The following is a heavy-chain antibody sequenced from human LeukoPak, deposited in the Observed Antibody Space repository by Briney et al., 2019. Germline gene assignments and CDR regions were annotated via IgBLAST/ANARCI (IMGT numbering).Heavy chain of an antibody. D-gene: IGHD6-19*01. V-gene: IGHV4-34*01. CDR2: INHSGST. J-gene: IGHJ4*02. Sequence: PSETLSLTCAVYGGSFSGYYWSWIRQPPGKGLEWIGEINHSGSTNYNPSLKSRVTISVDTSKNQFSLKLSSVTAADTAVYYCASNPDLAGPSVIDYWGQGTLVTVSS. CDR3: ASNPDLAGPSVIDY. CDR1: GGSFSGYY.